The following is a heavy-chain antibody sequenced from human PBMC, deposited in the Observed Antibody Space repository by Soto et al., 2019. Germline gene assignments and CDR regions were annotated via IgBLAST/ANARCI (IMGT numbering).Heavy chain of an antibody. CDR1: GGSLRGHY. CDR3: ARAAVKLRATLFDS. CDR2: INHSGFT. D-gene: IGHD1-26*01. V-gene: IGHV4-34*01. Sequence: SETLSLTCAVSGGSLRGHYWSWIRQSPEKGLEWIGEINHSGFTNYNPTLKSRVTISRDASKNQFSLRLSSMTAADSAVYFCARAAVKLRATLFDSWGPGTLVTVSS. J-gene: IGHJ4*02.